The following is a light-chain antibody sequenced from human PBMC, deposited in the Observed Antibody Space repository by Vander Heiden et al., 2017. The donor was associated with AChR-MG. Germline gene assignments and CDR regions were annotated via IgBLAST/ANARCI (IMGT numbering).Light chain of an antibody. CDR3: QQIYDTPFT. CDR2: SAS. V-gene: IGKV1-39*01. CDR1: QSITTY. Sequence: DIQMTQSPSYLSASVGDRVTITCRASQSITTYLHWYQQKPGKAPKFLIYSASSLQSGVPSRFSGSGSGTHFTLTISSLQPEDFATYYCQQIYDTPFTFGPGTKVDIK. J-gene: IGKJ3*01.